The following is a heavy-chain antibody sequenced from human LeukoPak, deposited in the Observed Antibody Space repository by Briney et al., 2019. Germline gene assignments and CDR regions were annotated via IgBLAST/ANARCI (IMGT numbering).Heavy chain of an antibody. D-gene: IGHD6-13*01. CDR2: INHDATEK. J-gene: IGHJ4*02. Sequence: GRSLRLSCVASGFSFDSYWMNWVRQAPGRGLEWVANINHDATEKYYVDSVKGRFTISRDNAKKSLYLQMNRLRADDTAVYHCARVRSAAAGPLDYWGQGTLVTVSS. CDR3: ARVRSAAAGPLDY. V-gene: IGHV3-7*01. CDR1: GFSFDSYW.